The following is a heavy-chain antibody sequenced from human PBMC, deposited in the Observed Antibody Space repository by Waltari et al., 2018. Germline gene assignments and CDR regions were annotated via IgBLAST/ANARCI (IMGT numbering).Heavy chain of an antibody. J-gene: IGHJ4*02. CDR2: INAGNGNT. Sequence: QVQLVQPGAEGNKPGASVKDSCKASGYTFTSYATHWVRQAPGQRLEWMGWINAGNGNTKYSQKFQGRVTITRDTSASTAYMELSSLRSEDTAVYYCARSYDFWSGYPSFDYWGQGTLVTVSS. D-gene: IGHD3-3*01. CDR3: ARSYDFWSGYPSFDY. CDR1: GYTFTSYA. V-gene: IGHV1-3*01.